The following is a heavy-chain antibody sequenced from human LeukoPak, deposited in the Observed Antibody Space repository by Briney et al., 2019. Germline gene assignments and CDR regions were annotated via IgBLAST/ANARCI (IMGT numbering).Heavy chain of an antibody. CDR2: IWYDGSNK. V-gene: IGHV3-33*01. Sequence: GGSLRLSCAASGFTFSSYGMHWVRQAPGKGLEWVAVIWYDGSNKYYADSVKGRFTISRDNSKNTLYLEMNSLRAEDTAVYYCARDQGTMIRGGYYWGQGTLVTVSS. CDR1: GFTFSSYG. D-gene: IGHD3-10*01. CDR3: ARDQGTMIRGGYY. J-gene: IGHJ4*02.